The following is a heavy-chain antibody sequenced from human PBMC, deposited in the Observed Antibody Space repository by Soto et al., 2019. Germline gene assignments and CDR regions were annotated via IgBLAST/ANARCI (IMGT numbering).Heavy chain of an antibody. CDR1: GYTFTGYY. D-gene: IGHD3-22*01. CDR2: INPSGGST. J-gene: IGHJ4*02. Sequence: QVQLVQSGAEVKKPGASVKVSCKASGYTFTGYYMHWVRQAPGQGLEWMGIINPSGGSTSYAQKFQGRVTMTRDTSTSTVYMELSSLRSEDTAVYYCARELGNYDSSGYYYALGYWGQGTLVTVSS. CDR3: ARELGNYDSSGYYYALGY. V-gene: IGHV1-46*01.